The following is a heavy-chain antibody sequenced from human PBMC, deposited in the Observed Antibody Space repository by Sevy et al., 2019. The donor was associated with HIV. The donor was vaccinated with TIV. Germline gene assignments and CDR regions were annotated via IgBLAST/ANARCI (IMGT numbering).Heavy chain of an antibody. CDR2: IYYSGST. D-gene: IGHD3-3*01. J-gene: IGHJ4*02. Sequence: SETLSLTCTVSGGSISSSSYYWGWIRQPPGKGLEWIGSIYYSGSTYYNPSLKSRVTISVDTSKNQFSLMLSSVTAADTAVYYCARRVAIFGVVIRGGFDYWGQGTLVTVSS. CDR3: ARRVAIFGVVIRGGFDY. V-gene: IGHV4-39*01. CDR1: GGSISSSSYY.